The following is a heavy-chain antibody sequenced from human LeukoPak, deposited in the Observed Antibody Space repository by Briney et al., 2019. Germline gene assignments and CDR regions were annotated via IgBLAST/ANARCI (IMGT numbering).Heavy chain of an antibody. CDR3: ARHGNYGNYFYYGMDV. CDR2: IHYSGST. J-gene: IGHJ6*02. CDR1: GGSISSYY. Sequence: SETLSLTCTVSGGSISSYYWSWIRQPPGKGLEWIGYIHYSGSTNYNPSLKSRVTISVDTSKNEFSLKLSSGTAADTAVYYCARHGNYGNYFYYGMDVWGQGTTVTVSS. V-gene: IGHV4-59*08. D-gene: IGHD3-10*01.